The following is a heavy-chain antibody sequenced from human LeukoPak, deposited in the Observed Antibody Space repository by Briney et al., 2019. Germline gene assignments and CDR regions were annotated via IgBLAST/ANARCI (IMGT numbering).Heavy chain of an antibody. CDR2: TYYRSKWDN. Sequence: SQTLSLTCAISGDSFSSNSAAWNWIRQSPSRGLEWLGRTYYRSKWDNDYAVSVKSRITINPDTSENQFSLQLNSVTPEDTAVYYCAREQQLVSSYYYYGMDVWGQGTTVTVSS. CDR1: GDSFSSNSAA. D-gene: IGHD6-13*01. J-gene: IGHJ6*02. CDR3: AREQQLVSSYYYYGMDV. V-gene: IGHV6-1*01.